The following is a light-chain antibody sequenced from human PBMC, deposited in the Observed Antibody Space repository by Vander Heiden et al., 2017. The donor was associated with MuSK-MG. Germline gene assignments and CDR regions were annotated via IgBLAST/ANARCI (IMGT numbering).Light chain of an antibody. CDR2: KAS. CDR1: QDINIW. CDR3: QQYQTYSGA. Sequence: DLQMTHSPSTLSASVGDKVTITCRASQDINIWLAWYQQKLGKAPKLLIHKASALQNGVPSRFSGSGSGTEFALTITSLQPDDFATYYCQQYQTYSGAFGQGTKLQIK. J-gene: IGKJ2*01. V-gene: IGKV1-5*03.